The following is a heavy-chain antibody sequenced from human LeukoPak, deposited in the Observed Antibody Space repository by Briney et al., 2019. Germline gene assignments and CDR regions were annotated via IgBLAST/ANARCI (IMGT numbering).Heavy chain of an antibody. J-gene: IGHJ6*03. CDR1: GGSISSYY. D-gene: IGHD3-22*01. CDR3: ATIINITMIDNYYMDV. CDR2: VYYSGST. V-gene: IGHV4-59*01. Sequence: PSETLSLTCTVSGGSISSYYWSWIRQPPGKGLEWIGYVYYSGSTNYNPSLKSRVTMSVDTSNNQFSLKLSSVTAADTAVYYCATIINITMIDNYYMDVWGKGTTVTVSS.